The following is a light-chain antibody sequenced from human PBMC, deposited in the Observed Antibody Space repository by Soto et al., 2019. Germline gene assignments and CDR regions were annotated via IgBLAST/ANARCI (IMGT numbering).Light chain of an antibody. J-gene: IGKJ2*01. CDR1: QSLVYGDGNTY. CDR3: MQGSHWPYT. CDR2: QVS. V-gene: IGKV2-30*01. Sequence: DVVMAQSPLSLPVTPGQPASISCRSSQSLVYGDGNTYLHWFQQRPGQSPRRLIYQVSNRESGVPDRFSGSGSGTAFTLTISRVEAEDVGIYYCMQGSHWPYTFGQGTKLEIQ.